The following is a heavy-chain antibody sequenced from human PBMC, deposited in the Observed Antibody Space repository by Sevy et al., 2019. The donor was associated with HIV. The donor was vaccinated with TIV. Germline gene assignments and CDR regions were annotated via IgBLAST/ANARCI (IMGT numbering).Heavy chain of an antibody. D-gene: IGHD1-26*01. J-gene: IGHJ4*02. CDR3: AGENAWGRGYS. Sequence: SETLSLTCTVSGGSITSLYWGWIRQPPGKGLEWIANIYYNGNTNYNPSLKRRVTISLDTSKNQFSLRLSSVTAADTTMYYCAGENAWGRGYSWGQGTLVTVSS. CDR1: GGSITSLY. CDR2: IYYNGNT. V-gene: IGHV4-59*08.